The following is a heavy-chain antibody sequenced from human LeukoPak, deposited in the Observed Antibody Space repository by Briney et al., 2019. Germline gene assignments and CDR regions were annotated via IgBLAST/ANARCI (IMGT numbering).Heavy chain of an antibody. V-gene: IGHV4-59*11. CDR1: GDSISSHY. CDR2: VHYSGRT. Sequence: PSETLSLTCNVSGDSISSHYWTWIRQPPGKGLEGIGYVHYSGRTNSKPSLKSRVTISVDTSKNQFSLKLSSVTAADTAIYYCARGRASPPCFFDYWGQGALVTVSS. J-gene: IGHJ4*02. CDR3: ARGRASPPCFFDY.